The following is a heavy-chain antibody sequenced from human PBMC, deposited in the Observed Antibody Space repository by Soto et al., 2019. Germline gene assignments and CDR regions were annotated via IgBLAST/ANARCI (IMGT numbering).Heavy chain of an antibody. J-gene: IGHJ1*01. V-gene: IGHV4-30-4*01. D-gene: IGHD3-16*01. Sequence: PSETLSLTCTVSGGSISSGDYYWSWIRQPPGKGLEWIGYIYYSGSTYYNPSLKSRVTISVDTSKNQFSLKLSSVTAADTAVYVVAYGYVEPEYFHHWGQGTLVTVAS. CDR1: GGSISSGDYY. CDR3: AYGYVEPEYFHH. CDR2: IYYSGST.